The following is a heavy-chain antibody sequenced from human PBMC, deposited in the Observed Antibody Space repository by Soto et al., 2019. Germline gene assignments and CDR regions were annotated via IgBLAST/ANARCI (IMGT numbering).Heavy chain of an antibody. CDR2: IYHSGST. CDR1: GGSISSGGYS. CDR3: ARDQLEGNWFDP. V-gene: IGHV4-30-2*01. J-gene: IGHJ5*02. D-gene: IGHD1-1*01. Sequence: QLQLQESGSGLVRPSQTLSLTCAVSGGSISSGGYSWNWIRQPPGKGLEWIGYIYHSGSTLYNPSLQSRATISVDKSKNQFALTLSSVTAADTAVYYCARDQLEGNWFDPWGQGTLVTVSS.